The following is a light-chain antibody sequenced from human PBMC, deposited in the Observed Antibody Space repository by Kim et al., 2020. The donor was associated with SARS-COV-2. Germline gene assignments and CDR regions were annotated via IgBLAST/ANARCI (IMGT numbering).Light chain of an antibody. Sequence: PEERATLSCRASQSVSSYLAWYQQKPGQAPRLLIYDASNRATGIPARFSGSGSGTDFTLTISSLETEDFAVYYCQQRSNSLTFGGWTQVDIK. V-gene: IGKV3-11*01. CDR3: QQRSNSLT. CDR2: DAS. CDR1: QSVSSY. J-gene: IGKJ4*01.